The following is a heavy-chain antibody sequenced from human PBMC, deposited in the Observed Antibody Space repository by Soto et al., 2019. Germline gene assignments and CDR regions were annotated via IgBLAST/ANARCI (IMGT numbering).Heavy chain of an antibody. V-gene: IGHV1-69*02. Sequence: QVQLVQSGAEVKKPGSSVKVSCKASGGTFSSYTISWVRQAPGQGLEWMGRIIPILGIANYAQKFQGRVTITADKSTSTAYMELSSLRSEDTAVYYCASSIVVVPATYYFDYWGQGTLVTVSS. CDR2: IIPILGIA. D-gene: IGHD2-2*01. CDR3: ASSIVVVPATYYFDY. J-gene: IGHJ4*02. CDR1: GGTFSSYT.